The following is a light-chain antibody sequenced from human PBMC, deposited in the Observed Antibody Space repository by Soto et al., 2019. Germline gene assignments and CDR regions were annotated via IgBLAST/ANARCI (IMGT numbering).Light chain of an antibody. CDR2: DVS. CDR1: SSDVGHYNY. V-gene: IGLV2-14*03. J-gene: IGLJ1*01. CDR3: CSYTTTTSRV. Sequence: QSALTQPASVSGSPGQSITISCTGTSSDVGHYNYVSWYQQHPGNAPKLVIYDVSIRASGVSDRFSGSKSGNTASLTISALQAEDEADYYCCSYTTTTSRVFGTGTKLTVL.